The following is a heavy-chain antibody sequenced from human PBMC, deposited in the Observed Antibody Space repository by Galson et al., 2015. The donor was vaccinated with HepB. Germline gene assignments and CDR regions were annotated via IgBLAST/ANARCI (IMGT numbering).Heavy chain of an antibody. D-gene: IGHD3-10*01. J-gene: IGHJ6*02. Sequence: SLRLSCAASGFTISTYGMHWVRQAPGKGLEWVAVLWYDGSNKYYADSVKGRFTISRDTSKNTLFLQMNSLRDEDTAVFYCARDADGDRMDVWGQGTTVTVSS. CDR3: ARDADGDRMDV. CDR2: LWYDGSNK. V-gene: IGHV3-33*01. CDR1: GFTISTYG.